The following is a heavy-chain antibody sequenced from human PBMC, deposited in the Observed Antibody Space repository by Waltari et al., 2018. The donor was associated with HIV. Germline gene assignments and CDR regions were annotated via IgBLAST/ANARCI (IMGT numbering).Heavy chain of an antibody. CDR2: INSDGSST. J-gene: IGHJ4*02. CDR3: ASLYNYVWGSPPPFDY. Sequence: EVPLVESGGGLVQPGGSMRPSCEASGFTLSSYWIHWVRQAPGNGLVWVSRINSDGSSTNYADSVKGRFTISRDNAKNTVYLQMNSLRAEDTALYYCASLYNYVWGSPPPFDYWGQGTLVTVSS. CDR1: GFTLSSYW. D-gene: IGHD3-16*01. V-gene: IGHV3-74*01.